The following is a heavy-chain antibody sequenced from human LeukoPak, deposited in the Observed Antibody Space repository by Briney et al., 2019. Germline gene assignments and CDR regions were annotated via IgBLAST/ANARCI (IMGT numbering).Heavy chain of an antibody. J-gene: IGHJ4*02. D-gene: IGHD6-13*01. V-gene: IGHV3-66*01. Sequence: GGSLRLSCAASGFTVSSNYMSWVRQAPGKGLEWVSVIYSGGSTYYADSVKGRFTISRDNSKNTLYLQMNSLRAEDTAVYYCASSYSSSWYSFDYWGQGTLVTVSS. CDR1: GFTVSSNY. CDR3: ASSYSSSWYSFDY. CDR2: IYSGGST.